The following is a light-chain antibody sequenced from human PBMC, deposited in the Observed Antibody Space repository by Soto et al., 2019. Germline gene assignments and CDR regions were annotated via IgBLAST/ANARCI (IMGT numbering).Light chain of an antibody. CDR2: SDN. Sequence: QPVLTQPPSVSGTPGQRVTISCSGSSSNIGNNFVYWYQHLPGAAPTLVVYSDNHRPSGVPVRFSGSKSGTSASLTISGLRSEDEATYYCISYRGSDTSYVFGTGTKLTVL. CDR1: SSNIGNNF. CDR3: ISYRGSDTSYV. J-gene: IGLJ1*01. V-gene: IGLV1-47*01.